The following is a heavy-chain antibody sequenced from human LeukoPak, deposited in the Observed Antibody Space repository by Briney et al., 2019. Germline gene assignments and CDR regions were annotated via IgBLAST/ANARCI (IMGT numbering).Heavy chain of an antibody. D-gene: IGHD4-23*01. CDR3: AKDRLTLDAFDI. J-gene: IGHJ3*02. CDR2: IYSGGNT. V-gene: IGHV3-53*01. Sequence: GGSLRLSCAASGFTVSSNYMNWVRQAPGKGLEWVSVIYSGGNTYYADSVKGRFTISRDNSKNTLYLQMNSLRAEDTAVYYCAKDRLTLDAFDIWGQGTMVTVSS. CDR1: GFTVSSNY.